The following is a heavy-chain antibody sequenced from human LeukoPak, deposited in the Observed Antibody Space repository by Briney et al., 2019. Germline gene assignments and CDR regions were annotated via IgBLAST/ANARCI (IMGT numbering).Heavy chain of an antibody. V-gene: IGHV3-48*03. D-gene: IGHD3-10*02. CDR3: AELGITMIGGV. CDR2: ISGSSSTI. J-gene: IGHJ6*04. Sequence: GGCLRLSCAASGLTLSGDEMNWGGEAAGKGLGGGSDISGSSSTIYYADSVKGRFTISRDNAKNSLYLQMNSLRAEDTAVYYCAELGITMIGGVWGKGTTVTISS. CDR1: GLTLSGDE.